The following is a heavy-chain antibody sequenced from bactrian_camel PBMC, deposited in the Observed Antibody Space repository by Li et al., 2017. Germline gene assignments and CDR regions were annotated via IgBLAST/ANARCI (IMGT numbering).Heavy chain of an antibody. CDR2: IFPRGGSI. CDR1: TYDSSSAC. J-gene: IGHJ4*01. Sequence: QVQLVESGGGSVQAGGSLRLSCVVQSTYDSSSACMGWFRQAPGKEREGVASIFPRGGSITYADSVKGRFTISHDAAKNAVYLQMNSLKTEDTAMYYCASLGRYPNEYDYWGQGTQVTVS. CDR3: ASLGRYPNEYDY. V-gene: IGHV3S1*01.